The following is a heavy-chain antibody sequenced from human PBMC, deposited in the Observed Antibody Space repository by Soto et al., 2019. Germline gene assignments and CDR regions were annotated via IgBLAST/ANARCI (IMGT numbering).Heavy chain of an antibody. CDR2: IIPILGIA. D-gene: IGHD2-15*01. Sequence: GASVKVSCKASGGTFSSYTISWVRQAPGQGLEWMGRIIPILGIANYAQKFQGRVTITADKSTSTAYMELSSLRSEDTAVYYCARDPWQLSTSWYFDYWGQGTLVTVSS. CDR1: GGTFSSYT. CDR3: ARDPWQLSTSWYFDY. J-gene: IGHJ4*02. V-gene: IGHV1-69*04.